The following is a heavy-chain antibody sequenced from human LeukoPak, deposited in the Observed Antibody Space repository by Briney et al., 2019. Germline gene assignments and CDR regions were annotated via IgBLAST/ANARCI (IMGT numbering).Heavy chain of an antibody. D-gene: IGHD7-27*01. Sequence: HPGGSLRLSCAASGFTFSNAWMSWVRQAPGEGLEWVSVIYSGGSTYYADSVKGRFTISRDNSKNTLYLQMNSLTAEDTAVYYCASWGEFDYWGQGTLVTVSS. CDR2: IYSGGST. CDR1: GFTFSNAW. CDR3: ASWGEFDY. J-gene: IGHJ4*02. V-gene: IGHV3-53*01.